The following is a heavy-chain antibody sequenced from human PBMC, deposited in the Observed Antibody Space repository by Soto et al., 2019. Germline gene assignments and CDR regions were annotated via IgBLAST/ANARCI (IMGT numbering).Heavy chain of an antibody. J-gene: IGHJ4*02. CDR3: ARSVEGHFDY. CDR2: ITSDTKTI. V-gene: IGHV3-48*02. CDR1: GFKFSIYS. Sequence: EVQLVESGGALVQPGGSLRLSCEASGFKFSIYSMNWVRQAPGKGLEWSAYITSDTKTIKYADSVKGRFTISRDNAKNSVYLQMNSLSDEDTAVSYCARSVEGHFDYWGQGTVVNVSS. D-gene: IGHD6-19*01.